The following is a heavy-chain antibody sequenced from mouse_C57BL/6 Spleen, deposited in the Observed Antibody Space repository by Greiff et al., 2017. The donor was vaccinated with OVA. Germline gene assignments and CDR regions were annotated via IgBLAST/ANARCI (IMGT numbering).Heavy chain of an antibody. J-gene: IGHJ2*01. D-gene: IGHD1-1*01. CDR2: IYPGSGST. V-gene: IGHV1-55*01. CDR3: ARRSSYMDD. CDR1: GYTFTSYW. Sequence: QVQLKQSGAELVKPGASVKMSCKASGYTFTSYWITWVKQRPGQGLEWIGDIYPGSGSTNYNEKFKSKATLTVDTSSSTAYMQLSSLTSEDSAVYYCARRSSYMDDWGQGTTLTVSS.